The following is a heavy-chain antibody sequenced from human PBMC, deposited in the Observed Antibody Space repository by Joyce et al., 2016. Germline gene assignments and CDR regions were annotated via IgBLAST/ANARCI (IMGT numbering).Heavy chain of an antibody. J-gene: IGHJ6*03. Sequence: QVQLVESGGTLVKPGGSLRLSCAASGFIFSDYYMCWIRQAPGKWLDWVAYISTNANNIYYADSVKGRFTISRDNAKKSLYLQMDILTADDTAVYYCARAPSKATTYFYMDVWGEGTTVIVSS. CDR3: ARAPSKATTYFYMDV. D-gene: IGHD1-14*01. CDR2: ISTNANNI. V-gene: IGHV3-11*04. CDR1: GFIFSDYY.